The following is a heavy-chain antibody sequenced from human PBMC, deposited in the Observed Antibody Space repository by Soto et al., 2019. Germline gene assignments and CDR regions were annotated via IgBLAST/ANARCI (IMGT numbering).Heavy chain of an antibody. Sequence: QVQLVQSGAEVKKPGASVKVSCKASGYTFTNYDVNWVRQATGQGLEWMGWMNPDSGDTGYVQNFQGRVTMTRNTPISTAYMELSSLISEDTAVYYCARSRRGTGVDFDYWGQGTLVTVSS. CDR1: GYTFTNYD. D-gene: IGHD7-27*01. CDR3: ARSRRGTGVDFDY. CDR2: MNPDSGDT. V-gene: IGHV1-8*01. J-gene: IGHJ4*02.